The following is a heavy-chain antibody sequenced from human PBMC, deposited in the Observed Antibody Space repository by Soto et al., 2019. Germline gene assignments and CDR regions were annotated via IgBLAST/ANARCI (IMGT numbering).Heavy chain of an antibody. Sequence: GASVKVSCKASGYTFTSYGISWVRQAPGQGLEWMGWISAYNGNTNYAQKLQGRFTISRDNSKNTLFLQMNSLRAEDTALYFCAKEMGDYYDSSGSWFDPWGQGTLVTVSS. V-gene: IGHV1-18*01. CDR2: ISAYNGNT. CDR3: AKEMGDYYDSSGSWFDP. CDR1: GYTFTSYG. D-gene: IGHD3-22*01. J-gene: IGHJ5*02.